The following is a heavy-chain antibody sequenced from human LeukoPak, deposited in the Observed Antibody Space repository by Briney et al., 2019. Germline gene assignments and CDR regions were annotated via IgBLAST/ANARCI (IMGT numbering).Heavy chain of an antibody. CDR1: GGSFSGYY. CDR2: INHSGST. Sequence: SETLYLTCDVYGGSFSGYYWSWIRQPPGKGLEWFGEINHSGSTNYNPSLKSRVSISVDTSKNQFSLKLSSVTAADTAVYYCARGRLLLRGMDVWGKGTTVTVSS. CDR3: ARGRLLLRGMDV. D-gene: IGHD2-15*01. J-gene: IGHJ6*04. V-gene: IGHV4-34*01.